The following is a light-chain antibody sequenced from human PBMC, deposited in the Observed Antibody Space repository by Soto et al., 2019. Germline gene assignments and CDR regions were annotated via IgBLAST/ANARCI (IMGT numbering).Light chain of an antibody. CDR1: GSNIGAGYD. Sequence: QPVLTQPPSVSGAPGQRVTISCTGSGSNIGAGYDVHWYQHLPGTAPKLLIYANTNRPSGVPDRFSGSKSGTSASLAITGLQAEDETDYYCQSYDSSLSAWVFGGGTKVTVL. V-gene: IGLV1-40*01. CDR2: ANT. J-gene: IGLJ3*02. CDR3: QSYDSSLSAWV.